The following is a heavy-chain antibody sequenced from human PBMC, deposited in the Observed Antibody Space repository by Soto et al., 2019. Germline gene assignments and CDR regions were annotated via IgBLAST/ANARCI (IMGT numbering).Heavy chain of an antibody. D-gene: IGHD2-15*01. V-gene: IGHV3-23*01. CDR1: GFTFSSYA. CDR3: AKDSSWVVAALDY. CDR2: ISGSSGST. Sequence: PGGSLRLSCAASGFTFSSYAMSWVRQAPGKGLEWVSAISGSSGSTYYADSVKGRFTISRDNSKNTLYLQMNSLRAEDTAVYYCAKDSSWVVAALDYWCQGTLVTVSS. J-gene: IGHJ4*02.